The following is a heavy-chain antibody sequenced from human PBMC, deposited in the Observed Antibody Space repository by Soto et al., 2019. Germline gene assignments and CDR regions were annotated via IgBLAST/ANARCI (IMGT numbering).Heavy chain of an antibody. CDR1: GFTFSSYG. J-gene: IGHJ4*02. D-gene: IGHD4-4*01. CDR2: ISYDGSNK. Sequence: GGSLRLSCAASGFTFSSYGMHWVRQAPGKGLEWVAVISYDGSNKYYADSVKGRFTISRDNSKNTLYLQMNSLRAEDTAVYYCAKGKTLQAYYFDYWGQGTLVTVSS. CDR3: AKGKTLQAYYFDY. V-gene: IGHV3-30*18.